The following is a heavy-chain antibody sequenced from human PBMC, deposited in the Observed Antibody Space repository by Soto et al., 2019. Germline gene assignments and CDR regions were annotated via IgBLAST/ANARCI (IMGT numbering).Heavy chain of an antibody. CDR2: IWYDGSNK. D-gene: IGHD5-12*01. CDR1: GFTFSSYG. J-gene: IGHJ4*02. V-gene: IGHV3-33*01. Sequence: QVQLVESGGGVVQPGRSLRLSCAASGFTFSSYGMHWVRQAPGKGLEWVAVIWYDGSNKYYADSVKGRFTISRDNSKNTRYLQMNSLRAEDTAVYYCARGEGYSGYSFDYWGQGTLVTVSS. CDR3: ARGEGYSGYSFDY.